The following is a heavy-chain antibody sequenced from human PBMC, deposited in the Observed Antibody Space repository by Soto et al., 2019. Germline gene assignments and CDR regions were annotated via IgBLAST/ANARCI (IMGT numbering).Heavy chain of an antibody. J-gene: IGHJ4*02. CDR3: AILGITGTSAYFDY. V-gene: IGHV1-69*13. D-gene: IGHD1-20*01. CDR2: IIPIFGTA. CDR1: GGTFSSYA. Sequence: ASVKVSCKASGGTFSSYAISWVRQAPGQGLEWMGGIIPIFGTANYAQKFQGRVTITADESTSTAYMELSSLRSEDTAVYYCAILGITGTSAYFDYWGQGTLVTVSS.